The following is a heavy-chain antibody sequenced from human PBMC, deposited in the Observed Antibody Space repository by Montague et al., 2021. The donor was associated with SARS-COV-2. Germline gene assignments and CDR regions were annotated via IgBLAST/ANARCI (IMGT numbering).Heavy chain of an antibody. CDR3: ARIPNDSWYVSYFDY. CDR1: GLPLSTSGLC. Sequence: PALVKPTQTLTLTCTLSGLPLSTSGLCVGWIRQPPGKALEWLALTDWDDDKYYSPSLKTRFSISKDTSKNQVVLTMANMEPVDTATYYCARIPNDSWYVSYFDYWGQGILVTVSS. V-gene: IGHV2-70*01. D-gene: IGHD6-13*01. J-gene: IGHJ4*02. CDR2: TDWDDDK.